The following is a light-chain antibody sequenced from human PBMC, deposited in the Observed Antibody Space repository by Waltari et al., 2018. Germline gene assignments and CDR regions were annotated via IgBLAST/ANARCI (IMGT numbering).Light chain of an antibody. J-gene: IGKJ3*01. CDR1: LCLLHSDGETL. Sequence: VLIETPLSLSVPAGQPASISCMSSLCLLHSDGETLLYWYLQKPGQPPHLLIYEVSTRLSEVPDRFSGSGSGTDFTLKISRVEAEDVGTYYCVQSIQLPITFGPGTKLDI. CDR3: VQSIQLPIT. V-gene: IGKV2D-29*01. CDR2: EVS.